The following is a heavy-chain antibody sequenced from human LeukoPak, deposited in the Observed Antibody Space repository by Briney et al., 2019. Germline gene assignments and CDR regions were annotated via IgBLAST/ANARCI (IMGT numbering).Heavy chain of an antibody. J-gene: IGHJ4*02. D-gene: IGHD2-2*02. CDR3: ARLFRDKRYCSSPSCYTYYFDD. Sequence: SETLSLTCTVSGGSISSGGYYWSWIRQHPGKGLKWIGYIYYSGSTYYNPSLKIRVTISVYTSKYQFSLTLSSVTDAATDVYYCARLFRDKRYCSSPSCYTYYFDDWSQATLVTVSS. CDR1: GGSISSGGYY. V-gene: IGHV4-31*03. CDR2: IYYSGST.